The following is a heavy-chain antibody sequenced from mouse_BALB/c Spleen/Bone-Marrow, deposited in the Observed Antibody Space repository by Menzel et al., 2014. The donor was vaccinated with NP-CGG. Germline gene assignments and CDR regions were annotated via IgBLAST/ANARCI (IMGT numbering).Heavy chain of an antibody. J-gene: IGHJ2*01. Sequence: VQLVESGLGLVAPSQSLSITCTVSGFSLTSYGVHWIRQPPGKGLEWLGVIWAGGSTNYNSALMSRLSISKDNSKSQIFLKMNSLQTDDTAMYYCASYGNYFDYWGQGTTLTVSS. V-gene: IGHV2-9*02. CDR1: GFSLTSYG. CDR2: IWAGGST. CDR3: ASYGNYFDY. D-gene: IGHD2-1*01.